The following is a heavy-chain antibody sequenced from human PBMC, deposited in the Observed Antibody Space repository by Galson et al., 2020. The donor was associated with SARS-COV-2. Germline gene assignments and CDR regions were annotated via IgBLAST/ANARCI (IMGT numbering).Heavy chain of an antibody. CDR3: VRLLRDSSGYYNFGY. CDR1: GFTFSDHY. J-gene: IGHJ4*02. D-gene: IGHD3-22*01. CDR2: SRNKANSYTT. Sequence: GGSLRLSCAASGFTFSDHYMDWVRQAPGKGLEWVGRSRNKANSYTTEYAASVKGRFTISRDDSKNSLYLQMNSLKIEDTAVYYCVRLLRDSSGYYNFGYWGQGTLVTVSS. V-gene: IGHV3-72*01.